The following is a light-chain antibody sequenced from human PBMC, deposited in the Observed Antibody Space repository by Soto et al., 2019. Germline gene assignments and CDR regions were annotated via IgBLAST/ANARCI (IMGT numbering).Light chain of an antibody. J-gene: IGKJ1*01. V-gene: IGKV3-20*01. Sequence: EIVLTQSPGTLSLAPGERATLSCRASQSVSSNYLAWYQQNPGQPPRLLIADASSRATGTPDRFSGSGSGTDFTLNISGLEPEDFAVYYCQHYGRSPPSWTFGQGTKVEIK. CDR2: DAS. CDR3: QHYGRSPPSWT. CDR1: QSVSSNY.